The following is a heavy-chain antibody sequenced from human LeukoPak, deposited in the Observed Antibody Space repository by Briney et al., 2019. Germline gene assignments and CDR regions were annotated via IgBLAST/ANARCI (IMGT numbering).Heavy chain of an antibody. CDR3: AREEIRRGSSPFDY. CDR2: ISSSSSTI. Sequence: GGSLRLSCAASGFTFSSYSMNWVRQAPGKGLEWVSYISSSSSTIYYADSVKGRFTISRDNAKNSLYLQMNSLRAEDTAVYYCAREEIRRGSSPFDYWGRGTLVIVSS. CDR1: GFTFSSYS. J-gene: IGHJ4*02. D-gene: IGHD1-26*01. V-gene: IGHV3-48*01.